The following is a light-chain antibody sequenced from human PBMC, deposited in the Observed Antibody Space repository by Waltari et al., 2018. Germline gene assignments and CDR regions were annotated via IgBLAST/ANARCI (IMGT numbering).Light chain of an antibody. CDR2: EVN. CDR1: YNDVETYNL. Sequence: QSALTQPASVSGSPGQSITISCSGTYNDVETYNLVSWYQHSPGKAPKLLIYEVNRRPSGVANGFSGSKSGNTASLTISGLQAEDEADYYCCSYARAGTLLFGGGTKLTVL. J-gene: IGLJ2*01. V-gene: IGLV2-23*02. CDR3: CSYARAGTLL.